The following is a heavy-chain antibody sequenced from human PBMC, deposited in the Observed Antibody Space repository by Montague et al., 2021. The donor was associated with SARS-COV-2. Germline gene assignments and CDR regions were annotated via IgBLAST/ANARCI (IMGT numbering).Heavy chain of an antibody. CDR2: IYHTGSA. D-gene: IGHD3-3*01. CDR1: GGSVSDYY. V-gene: IGHV4-34*01. J-gene: IGHJ4*02. CDR3: PRYVEDSSSGYYYFDC. Sequence: SETLSLTCAVYGGSVSDYYWSWIRQPPGKGLEWIGYIYHTGSAXXXPXXXXRVTISVDTSRDQLSLTLRSVTAADTAVYYCPRYVEDSSSGYYYFDCWGQGTLVTVSS.